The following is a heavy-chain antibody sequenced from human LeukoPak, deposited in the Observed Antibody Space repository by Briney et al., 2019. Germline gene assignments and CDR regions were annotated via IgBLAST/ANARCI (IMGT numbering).Heavy chain of an antibody. J-gene: IGHJ5*02. D-gene: IGHD2-15*01. Sequence: ASVKVSCKASGGTFSSYAISWVRQAPGQGLEWMGGIIPIFGTANYARKFQGRVTITADKSTSTAYMELSSLRSEDTAVYYCARSPSDIVVVVAATDAFWFDPWGQGTLVTVSS. CDR3: ARSPSDIVVVVAATDAFWFDP. CDR2: IIPIFGTA. V-gene: IGHV1-69*06. CDR1: GGTFSSYA.